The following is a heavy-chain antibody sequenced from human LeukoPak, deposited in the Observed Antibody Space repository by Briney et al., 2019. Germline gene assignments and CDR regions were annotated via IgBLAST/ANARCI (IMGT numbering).Heavy chain of an antibody. Sequence: GASVKVSCKASGGTFSSYAISWVRQAPGQGLEWMGGIIPIFGTANYAQKFQGRVAITTDESTNTAYMELSSLRSEDTAVYYCASSTSPYSGYEIDRGFDPWGQGTLVTVSS. J-gene: IGHJ5*02. CDR3: ASSTSPYSGYEIDRGFDP. V-gene: IGHV1-69*05. D-gene: IGHD5-12*01. CDR2: IIPIFGTA. CDR1: GGTFSSYA.